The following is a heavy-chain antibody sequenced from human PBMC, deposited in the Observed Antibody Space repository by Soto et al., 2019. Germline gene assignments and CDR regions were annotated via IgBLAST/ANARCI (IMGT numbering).Heavy chain of an antibody. V-gene: IGHV1-8*01. CDR1: GYTFTRYD. J-gene: IGHJ4*02. Sequence: ASVKVSCKASGYTFTRYDINCVRQATGQGLEWMGWMNPNSGNTGYAQKFQGRVTMTRNTSISTAYMELSSLRSEDTAVYYCARGKGYSYGFDYWGQGTLVTVSS. CDR2: MNPNSGNT. D-gene: IGHD5-18*01. CDR3: ARGKGYSYGFDY.